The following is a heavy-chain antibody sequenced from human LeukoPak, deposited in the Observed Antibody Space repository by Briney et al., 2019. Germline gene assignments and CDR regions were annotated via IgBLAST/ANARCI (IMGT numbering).Heavy chain of an antibody. CDR3: ARDRLTTVTTFHFDY. D-gene: IGHD4-17*01. CDR1: GFTFSTYA. CDR2: IWSDSTNK. V-gene: IGHV3-33*01. J-gene: IGHJ4*02. Sequence: GGSLRLSCAASGFTFSTYAMHWVRQAPGKGLERVAVIWSDSTNKYYADSARGRFTISRDNSKNTLYLQMSSLRAEDTAMYYCARDRLTTVTTFHFDYWGQGTLVTVSS.